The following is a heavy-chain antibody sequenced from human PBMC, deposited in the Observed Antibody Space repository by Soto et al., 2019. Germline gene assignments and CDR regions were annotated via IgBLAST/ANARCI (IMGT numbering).Heavy chain of an antibody. CDR3: ARHRQWELTFFDY. CDR2: FYSGST. CDR1: GGSISSDSYY. V-gene: IGHV4-39*01. Sequence: PSETLSLTCSVSGGSISSDSYYWGWIRQPPGKGLEWIGSFYSGSTYYNPSLKSRVTVSEDTSKNGLSLKLSSVTAADTAVYYCARHRQWELTFFDYWGQGTLVTVSS. D-gene: IGHD1-26*01. J-gene: IGHJ4*02.